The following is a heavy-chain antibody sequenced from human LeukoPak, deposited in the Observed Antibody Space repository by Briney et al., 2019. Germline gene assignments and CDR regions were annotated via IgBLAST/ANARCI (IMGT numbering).Heavy chain of an antibody. CDR1: GGSISGYY. CDR2: IYDSGTA. D-gene: IGHD3-16*01. J-gene: IGHJ5*02. CDR3: ARLGARSASPHNWFDP. V-gene: IGHV4-59*08. Sequence: PSETLSLTCTVSGGSISGYYWSWIRQPPGKALEWIGFIYDSGTANYNPSLTSRVSISVDTSKNQFSLILTSVTAADTAVYYCARLGARSASPHNWFDPWGQGTLVTVSP.